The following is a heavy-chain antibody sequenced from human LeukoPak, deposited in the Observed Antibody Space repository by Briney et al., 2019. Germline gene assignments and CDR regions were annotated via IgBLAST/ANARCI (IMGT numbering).Heavy chain of an antibody. CDR2: INPSGGST. J-gene: IGHJ4*02. V-gene: IGHV1-46*03. CDR1: GYTFTSYY. CDR3: ASDSAAAGTDY. D-gene: IGHD6-13*01. Sequence: GASVKVSCKASGYTFTSYYMHWVRQAPGQGLEWMGIINPSGGSTSYAQKFQGRVTMTRDTSTSTVYMELSSLRSGDTAVYYCASDSAAAGTDYWGQGTLVTVSS.